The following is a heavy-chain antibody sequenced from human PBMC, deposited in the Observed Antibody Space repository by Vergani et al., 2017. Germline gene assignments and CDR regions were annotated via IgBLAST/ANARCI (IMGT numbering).Heavy chain of an antibody. J-gene: IGHJ1*01. CDR2: IIPIFGTA. CDR1: GGTFSSYA. V-gene: IGHV1-69*01. Sequence: QVQLVQSGAEVKKPGSSVKVSCKASGGTFSSYAISWVRQAPGQGLEWMGGIIPIFGTANYAQKFQGRVTITADESTSPAHMELSSLRAEDTAVYYCARSRGGDSGGYQGDFQHWGQGTLVTVSS. D-gene: IGHD3-22*01. CDR3: ARSRGGDSGGYQGDFQH.